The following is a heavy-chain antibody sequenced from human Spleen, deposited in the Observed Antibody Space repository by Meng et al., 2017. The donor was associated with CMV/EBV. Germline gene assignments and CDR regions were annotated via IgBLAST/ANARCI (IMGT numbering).Heavy chain of an antibody. Sequence: ASVKVSCKTSGYPFTSLDVNWVRQATGQGLEWMGRINPNSGNTGYAQKFQGRVTMTRNTAISTTYMELSSLRSEDTAVYYCASQILHSRSSHFPYYYAMDVWGQGTTVTVSS. CDR2: INPNSGNT. J-gene: IGHJ6*02. CDR1: GYPFTSLD. CDR3: ASQILHSRSSHFPYYYAMDV. D-gene: IGHD6-6*01. V-gene: IGHV1-8*01.